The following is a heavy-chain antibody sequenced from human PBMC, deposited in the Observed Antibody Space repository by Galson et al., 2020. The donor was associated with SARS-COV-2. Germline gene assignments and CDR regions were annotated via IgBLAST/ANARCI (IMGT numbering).Heavy chain of an antibody. CDR2: INPNSGDT. D-gene: IGHD3-10*01. J-gene: IGHJ4*01. CDR3: ARENAVSGGLDY. V-gene: IGHV1-2*02. Sequence: ASVKVSCKASGYTFIGYYIHWVRQAPGQGLEWMGWINPNSGDTKYVQKFQGRVTMTRDTSISAAYMELSSLTSDDTAVYYCARENAVSGGLDYWGQGTLVTVSS. CDR1: GYTFIGYY.